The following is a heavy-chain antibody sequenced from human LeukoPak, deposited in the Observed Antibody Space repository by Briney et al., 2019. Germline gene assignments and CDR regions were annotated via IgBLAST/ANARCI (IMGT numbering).Heavy chain of an antibody. CDR2: IYTGGST. J-gene: IGHJ6*02. CDR1: GGSISSGSYY. CDR3: ARAGRGYYDILTGYPGGYYYYGMDV. V-gene: IGHV4-61*02. D-gene: IGHD3-9*01. Sequence: SETLSLTCTVSGGSISSGSYYWSWIRQPAGKGREWIGRIYTGGSTNYNPPLKSRVTISVDTSKNQFSLKLSSVTAADTAVYYCARAGRGYYDILTGYPGGYYYYGMDVWGQGTTVTVSS.